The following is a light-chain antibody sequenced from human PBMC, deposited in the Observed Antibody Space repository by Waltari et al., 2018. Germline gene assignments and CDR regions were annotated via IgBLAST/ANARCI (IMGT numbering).Light chain of an antibody. CDR2: KDV. Sequence: YELSQPPSVSVSPGQTATITCSWDKLDKKFAHWDQQRPGQPPLLVIYKDVERPSGIPERFSGTNSGNTATLTISGTQVMDEADYYCQAWDVAIVVFGGGTKLTVL. V-gene: IGLV3-1*01. J-gene: IGLJ2*01. CDR1: KLDKKF. CDR3: QAWDVAIVV.